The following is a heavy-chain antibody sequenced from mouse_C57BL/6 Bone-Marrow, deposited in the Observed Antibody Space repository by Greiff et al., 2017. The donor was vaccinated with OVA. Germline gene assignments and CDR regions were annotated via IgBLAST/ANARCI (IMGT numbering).Heavy chain of an antibody. V-gene: IGHV1-5*01. Sequence: EVQLQQSGTVLARPGASVKMSCKTSGYTFTSYWMHWVKQRPGQGLEWIGAIYPGNSDTSYNQKFKGKAKLTAVTSASTAYMELSSLTNEESAIYYCTRSGITTVVATDWYFDDWGTGTTVTVSS. CDR1: GYTFTSYW. CDR3: TRSGITTVVATDWYFDD. J-gene: IGHJ1*03. CDR2: IYPGNSDT. D-gene: IGHD1-1*01.